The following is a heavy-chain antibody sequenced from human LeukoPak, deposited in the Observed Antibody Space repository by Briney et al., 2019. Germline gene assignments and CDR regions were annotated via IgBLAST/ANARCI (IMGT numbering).Heavy chain of an antibody. V-gene: IGHV4-38-2*01. CDR1: GYSISSGYY. CDR2: IYHSGST. CDR3: ARPYCSGGSCYGWFDP. D-gene: IGHD2-15*01. Sequence: PSETLSRNCAVSGYSISSGYYWGWIRQPPGKGLEWIGRIYHSGSTYYNPSLKSRVTISVDTSKNQFSLKLSSVTAADTAVYYCARPYCSGGSCYGWFDPWGQGTLVTVSS. J-gene: IGHJ5*02.